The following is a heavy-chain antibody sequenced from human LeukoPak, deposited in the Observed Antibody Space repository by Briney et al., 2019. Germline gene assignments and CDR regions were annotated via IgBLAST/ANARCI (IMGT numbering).Heavy chain of an antibody. J-gene: IGHJ6*03. D-gene: IGHD3-3*01. CDR3: ARQAPYYDFWSGYNYYYYMDV. CDR1: GGSISSSSYY. Sequence: SETLSLTCTVSGGSISSSSYYWGWIRQPPGKGLEWIGGIYYSGSTYYNPSLKSRVTISVDTSKNQFSLKLSSVTAADTAVYYCARQAPYYDFWSGYNYYYYMDVWGKGTTVTVSS. V-gene: IGHV4-39*01. CDR2: IYYSGST.